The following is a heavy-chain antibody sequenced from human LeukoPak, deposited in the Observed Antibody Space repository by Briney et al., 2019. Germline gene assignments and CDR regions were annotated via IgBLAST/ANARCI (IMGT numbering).Heavy chain of an antibody. CDR2: INPNSVDT. CDR3: ARDGEHCSGGRCYSGYDYYYSYMDV. D-gene: IGHD2-15*01. CDR1: GYVFNAYF. J-gene: IGHJ6*03. V-gene: IGHV1-2*02. Sequence: ASVKVSCKASGYVFNAYFIHWVRQAPGQRPEWMGWINPNSVDTNYAQKFKGRVTLTRDTSINTAYMELSRVRSDDTAIYYCARDGEHCSGGRCYSGYDYYYSYMDVWGQGTTVTVSS.